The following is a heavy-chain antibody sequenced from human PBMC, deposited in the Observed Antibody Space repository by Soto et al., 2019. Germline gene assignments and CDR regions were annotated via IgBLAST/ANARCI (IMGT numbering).Heavy chain of an antibody. D-gene: IGHD3-16*01. CDR1: GYTFTGYY. V-gene: IGHV1-2*02. Sequence: ASVKVSCKASGYTFTGYYIHWGRQAPGQGLEWMGWTNPSNGGTNYAQKFQGRVTMTRDTSLSIGYMELTTLRSDDTAVFYCAREVGGGRQYYFDSWGLGTLVTVSS. CDR3: AREVGGGRQYYFDS. J-gene: IGHJ4*02. CDR2: TNPSNGGT.